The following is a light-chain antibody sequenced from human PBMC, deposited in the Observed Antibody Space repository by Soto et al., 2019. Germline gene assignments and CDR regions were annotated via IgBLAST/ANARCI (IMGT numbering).Light chain of an antibody. CDR2: DAS. V-gene: IGKV1-12*01. CDR3: QQNNIFPRK. CDR1: QDISRW. Sequence: DIQMTQSPSSVSASVGDRVTITCRASQDISRWLAWYQQKPGKAPRLLIYDASNLESGVPSRFSGSGSGTDFTITISSLQPEDSATYYCQQNNIFPRKFGRGTKVEVK. J-gene: IGKJ1*01.